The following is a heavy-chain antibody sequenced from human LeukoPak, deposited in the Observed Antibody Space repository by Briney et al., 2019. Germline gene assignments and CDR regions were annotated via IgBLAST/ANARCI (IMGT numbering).Heavy chain of an antibody. CDR2: IIPILGIA. Sequence: SVKVSCKASGGTFSSYAISWVRQAPGQGLEWMGRIIPILGIANYAQKFQGRVTITADKSTSTAYMELSRLRSDDTAVYYCARDRCSSTSCHDYWGQGTLVTVSS. D-gene: IGHD2-2*01. J-gene: IGHJ4*02. CDR3: ARDRCSSTSCHDY. V-gene: IGHV1-69*04. CDR1: GGTFSSYA.